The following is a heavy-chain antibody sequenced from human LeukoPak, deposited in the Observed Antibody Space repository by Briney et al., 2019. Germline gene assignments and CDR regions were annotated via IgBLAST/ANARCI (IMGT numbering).Heavy chain of an antibody. J-gene: IGHJ6*03. CDR3: ASLGGTSPYYYYMDV. CDR1: GGSISSGGYY. CDR2: IYYSGST. D-gene: IGHD3-16*01. V-gene: IGHV4-61*08. Sequence: SQTLSLTCTVSGGSISSGGYYWSWIRQHPGKGLEWIGYIYYSGSTNYNPSLKSRVTISVDTSKNQFSLKLSSVTAADTAVYYCASLGGTSPYYYYMDVWGKGTTVTVSS.